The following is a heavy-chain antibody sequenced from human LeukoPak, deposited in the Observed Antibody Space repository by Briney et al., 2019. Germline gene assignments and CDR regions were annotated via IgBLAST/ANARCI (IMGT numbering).Heavy chain of an antibody. CDR1: GVSISSSSYY. Sequence: PSETLSLTCTVSGVSISSSSYYWGWIRQPPGKGLEWIGSIYYSGSTYYNPSLKSRVTISVDTSKNQFSLKLSSVTAADTAVYYCARSFGELELYNWFDPWGQGTLVTVSS. V-gene: IGHV4-39*01. J-gene: IGHJ5*02. CDR2: IYYSGST. D-gene: IGHD3-10*01. CDR3: ARSFGELELYNWFDP.